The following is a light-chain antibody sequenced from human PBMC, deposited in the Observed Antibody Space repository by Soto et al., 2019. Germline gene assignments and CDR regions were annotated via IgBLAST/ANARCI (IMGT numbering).Light chain of an antibody. CDR2: NNN. J-gene: IGLJ2*01. Sequence: QSVLTQPPSASGTPGQRVTISCSGSSSNIGSKTVNWYQQVPGTAPKVLIYNNNQRPSGVPDRFSGSKSGTSASLAISGLQSEDEADYYCAAWDDSLNGHVVFGGGTKVTVL. CDR1: SSNIGSKT. CDR3: AAWDDSLNGHVV. V-gene: IGLV1-44*01.